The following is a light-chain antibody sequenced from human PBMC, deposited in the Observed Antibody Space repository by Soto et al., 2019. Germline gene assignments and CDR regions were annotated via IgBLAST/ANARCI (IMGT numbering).Light chain of an antibody. Sequence: DIQMTQSPSTLSASIGDRVTITCRASQTINNWLAWYQQKPGKAPNILIYHASNLETGVPSRFSGSAFGTEFTHTISSLQTDDFATYYCQHYNSYPWTFGQGTKGEIK. CDR2: HAS. V-gene: IGKV1-5*01. J-gene: IGKJ1*01. CDR3: QHYNSYPWT. CDR1: QTINNW.